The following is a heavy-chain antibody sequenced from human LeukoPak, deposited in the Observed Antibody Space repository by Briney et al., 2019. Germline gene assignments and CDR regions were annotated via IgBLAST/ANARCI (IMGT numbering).Heavy chain of an antibody. Sequence: GGSLILSCVGSGFTFGSYTMNWVRQAPGKGLEWVSAIFGSGDSTFYADSVKGRFFISRDNSENRLYLQMSSLRAEDTAVYYCARDGTGNTIFGVAYYYYMDVWGKGTTVTVSS. CDR1: GFTFGSYT. V-gene: IGHV3-23*01. J-gene: IGHJ6*03. CDR2: IFGSGDST. D-gene: IGHD3-3*01. CDR3: ARDGTGNTIFGVAYYYYMDV.